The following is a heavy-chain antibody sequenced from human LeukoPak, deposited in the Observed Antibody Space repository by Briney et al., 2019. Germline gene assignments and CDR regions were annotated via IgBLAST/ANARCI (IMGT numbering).Heavy chain of an antibody. Sequence: SETLSLTCAVYGGSFSGYYWSWIRQPPGKGLEWIGEINHSGSTNYNPSLKSRVTISVDTSKNQFSLKLSSVTAADTAVYYRVRQAARPYYYYYYYMDVWGKGTTVTVSS. CDR1: GGSFSGYY. CDR3: VRQAARPYYYYYYYMDV. CDR2: INHSGST. D-gene: IGHD6-6*01. V-gene: IGHV4-34*01. J-gene: IGHJ6*03.